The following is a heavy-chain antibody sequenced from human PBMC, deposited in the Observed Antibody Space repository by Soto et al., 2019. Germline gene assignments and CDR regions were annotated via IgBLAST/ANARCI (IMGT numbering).Heavy chain of an antibody. CDR1: GFTFPTYA. Sequence: TGGSLRLSCAASGFTFPTYAMTWVRQAPGKGLEWVSLITASGSNTYYADSVKGRFAISRDNSKSTLYLQMNSLRAEDAAVYYCARPHTGSWSPFDSWGQGTLVTVSS. J-gene: IGHJ4*02. V-gene: IGHV3-23*01. CDR3: ARPHTGSWSPFDS. CDR2: ITASGSNT. D-gene: IGHD6-13*01.